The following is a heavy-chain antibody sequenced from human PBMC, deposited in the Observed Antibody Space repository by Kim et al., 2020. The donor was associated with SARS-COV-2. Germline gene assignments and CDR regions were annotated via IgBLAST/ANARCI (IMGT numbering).Heavy chain of an antibody. J-gene: IGHJ4*01. CDR3: AKDNSVFLWFGESSHFD. CDR2: ISYDGSNK. V-gene: IGHV3-30*18. Sequence: GGSLRLSCAASGFTFSSYGMHWVRQVPGKGLEWVAVISYDGSNKYYADSVKGRFTIPRDNSKNTLYLQMNSLRAEDTAVYYCAKDNSVFLWFGESSHFD. CDR1: GFTFSSYG. D-gene: IGHD3-10*01.